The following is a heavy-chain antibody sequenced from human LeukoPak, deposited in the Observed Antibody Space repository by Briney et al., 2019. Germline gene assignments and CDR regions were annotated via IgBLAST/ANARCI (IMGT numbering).Heavy chain of an antibody. Sequence: PSETLSLTCTVSGGSISSSSYYWGWIRQPPGKGLEWIGSIYYSGSTYYNPSLKSRVTISVDTSKNQFSLKLSSVTAADTAVYYCARSRKGILLWFGEDGFSQFDPWGQGTLVTVSS. V-gene: IGHV4-39*07. J-gene: IGHJ5*02. CDR3: ARSRKGILLWFGEDGFSQFDP. CDR2: IYYSGST. D-gene: IGHD3-10*01. CDR1: GGSISSSSYY.